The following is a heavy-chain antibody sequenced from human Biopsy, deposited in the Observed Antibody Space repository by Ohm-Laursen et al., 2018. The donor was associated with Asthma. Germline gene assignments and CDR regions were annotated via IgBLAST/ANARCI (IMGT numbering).Heavy chain of an antibody. CDR1: YGSITSGGYY. Sequence: SLTCTVSYGSITSGGYYWTWIRQHPGKGLEWIGFIYYSGSTYYNPSLKSRVSISIDTSKNQFSLKLSSVTAADTAVYYCARAQDYYDSRGYYRSFDYWGQGTLATVSS. D-gene: IGHD3-22*01. CDR2: IYYSGST. CDR3: ARAQDYYDSRGYYRSFDY. J-gene: IGHJ4*02. V-gene: IGHV4-31*03.